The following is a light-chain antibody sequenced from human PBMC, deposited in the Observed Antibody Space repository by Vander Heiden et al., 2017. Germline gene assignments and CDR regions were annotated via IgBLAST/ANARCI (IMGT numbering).Light chain of an antibody. CDR3: QQSYSTPYT. Sequence: DIQMNQYPSSLSASVGDRVTITCRASQSISSYLNWYQQKPGKAPKLLIYAASSLQSGVPSRFSGSGSGTDFTLTISSLQPEDFATYYCQQSYSTPYTFGQWIKLEIK. CDR2: AAS. CDR1: QSISSY. V-gene: IGKV1-39*01. J-gene: IGKJ2*01.